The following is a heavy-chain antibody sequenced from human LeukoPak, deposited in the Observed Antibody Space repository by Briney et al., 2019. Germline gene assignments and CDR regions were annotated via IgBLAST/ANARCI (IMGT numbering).Heavy chain of an antibody. CDR2: IYYSGST. D-gene: IGHD3-22*01. CDR3: ARAGTPPPYYDILAFDP. V-gene: IGHV4-59*12. CDR1: GGSISSYY. Sequence: SETLSLTCTVSGGSISSYYWSWIRQPPGKGLEWIGYIYYSGSTNYNPSLKSRVTMSVDTSKNQFSLKLSSVTAADTAVYYCARAGTPPPYYDILAFDPWGQGTLVTVSS. J-gene: IGHJ5*02.